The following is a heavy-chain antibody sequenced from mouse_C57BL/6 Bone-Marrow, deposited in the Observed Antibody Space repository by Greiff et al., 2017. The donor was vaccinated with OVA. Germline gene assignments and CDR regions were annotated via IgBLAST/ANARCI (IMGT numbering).Heavy chain of an antibody. J-gene: IGHJ3*01. CDR3: ARKDYDYARFAY. V-gene: IGHV1-85*01. Sequence: QVQLQQSGPELVKPGASVKLSCKASGYTFTSYDINWVKQRPGQGLEWIGWLYPRDGSTKYNEKFKGKATLTVDTSSSTAYMELHSLTSEDSAVYFCARKDYDYARFAYWGQGTLVTVSA. D-gene: IGHD2-4*01. CDR2: LYPRDGST. CDR1: GYTFTSYD.